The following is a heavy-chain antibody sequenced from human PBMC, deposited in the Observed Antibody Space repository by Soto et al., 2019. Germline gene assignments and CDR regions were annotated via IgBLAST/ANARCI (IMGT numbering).Heavy chain of an antibody. CDR3: ARVLAAADSL. V-gene: IGHV3-7*01. D-gene: IGHD6-13*01. CDR2: IEKDGSTK. Sequence: GGSPRLSCAASGFTFSRYAMHWVRQAPGKGLEWVANIEKDGSTKYYMDSVKGRFTISRDNAKSSLYLQMNSLRAEDTAVYYCARVLAAADSLWGQGTLVTVSS. J-gene: IGHJ4*02. CDR1: GFTFSRYA.